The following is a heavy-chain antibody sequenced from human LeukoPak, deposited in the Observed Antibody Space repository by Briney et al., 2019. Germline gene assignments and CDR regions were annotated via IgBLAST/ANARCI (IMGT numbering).Heavy chain of an antibody. CDR1: GYTFTSYD. D-gene: IGHD3-10*01. CDR2: MNPNSGNT. V-gene: IGHV1-8*03. CDR3: AETYYYGSGTSDFGFDP. Sequence: ASVKVSCKASGYTFTSYDINWVRQATGQGLEWMGWMNPNSGNTGYAQKFQGRVTITRNTSISTAYMELSSLRSEDTAVYYCAETYYYGSGTSDFGFDPWGQGTLVTVSS. J-gene: IGHJ5*02.